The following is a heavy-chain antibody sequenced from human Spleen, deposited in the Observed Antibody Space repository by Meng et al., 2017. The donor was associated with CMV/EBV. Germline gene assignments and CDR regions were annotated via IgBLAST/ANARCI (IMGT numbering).Heavy chain of an antibody. CDR2: INPNSGGT. CDR3: ASVNCGGDCYYYYYYGMDV. J-gene: IGHJ6*02. D-gene: IGHD2-21*01. V-gene: IGHV1-2*02. Sequence: ASVKVSCKASGYTFTGYYMHWVRQAPGQGLERMGWINPNSGGTNYAQKFQGRVTMTRDTSISTAYMELSRLRSDDTAVYYCASVNCGGDCYYYYYYGMDVWGQGTTVTVSS. CDR1: GYTFTGYY.